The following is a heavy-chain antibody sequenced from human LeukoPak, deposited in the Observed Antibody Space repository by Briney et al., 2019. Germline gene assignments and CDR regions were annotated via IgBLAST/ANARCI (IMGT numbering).Heavy chain of an antibody. D-gene: IGHD4-23*01. CDR3: ARASPYGGNYFDY. CDR1: GFTVSSNY. J-gene: IGHJ4*02. CDR2: IYSVGST. V-gene: IGHV3-53*01. Sequence: PGGSLRLSRAASGFTVSSNYMSWVRQAPGKGLEWVSVIYSVGSTYYADSVKGRFTISRDNSKNTLYLQMNSLRAEDTAVYYCARASPYGGNYFDYWGQGTLVTVSS.